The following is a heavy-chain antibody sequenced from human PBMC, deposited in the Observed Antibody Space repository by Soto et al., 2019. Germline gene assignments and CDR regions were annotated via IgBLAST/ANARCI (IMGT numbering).Heavy chain of an antibody. D-gene: IGHD3-3*01. Sequence: VGSLRLSCAASGFTFSSYAMSWVRQAPGKGLEWVSAISGSGGSTYYADSVKGRFTISRDNSKNTLYLQMNSLRAEDTAVYYCAKSSVVIMQYYFDYWGQGTLVTVSS. CDR3: AKSSVVIMQYYFDY. J-gene: IGHJ4*02. CDR2: ISGSGGST. CDR1: GFTFSSYA. V-gene: IGHV3-23*01.